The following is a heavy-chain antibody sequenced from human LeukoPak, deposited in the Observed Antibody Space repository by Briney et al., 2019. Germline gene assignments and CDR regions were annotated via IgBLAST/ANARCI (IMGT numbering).Heavy chain of an antibody. CDR1: GFTFSSYA. Sequence: GGSLRLSCAASGFTFSSYAMHWVRQAPGKGLEYVSAISSNGGSTYYANSVKGRFTISRDNSKNTLYLQMGSLRAEDIAVYYCARDRGGHFDYWGQGTLVTVSS. J-gene: IGHJ4*02. D-gene: IGHD3-10*01. CDR2: ISSNGGST. CDR3: ARDRGGHFDY. V-gene: IGHV3-64*01.